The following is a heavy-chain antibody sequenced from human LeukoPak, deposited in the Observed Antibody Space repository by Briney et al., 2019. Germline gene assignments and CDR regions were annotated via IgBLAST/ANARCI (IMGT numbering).Heavy chain of an antibody. CDR3: TRHFDWLLSRDAFDI. Sequence: SETLSLTCTVSGGSISSGGYYWSWIRQHPGKGLEYIGYISYSGSTYYNPSLKSRVTISVDTSKNQFSLKLSSVTAADTAVYYCTRHFDWLLSRDAFDIWGQGTMVTVSS. J-gene: IGHJ3*02. V-gene: IGHV4-31*03. CDR1: GGSISSGGYY. D-gene: IGHD3-9*01. CDR2: ISYSGST.